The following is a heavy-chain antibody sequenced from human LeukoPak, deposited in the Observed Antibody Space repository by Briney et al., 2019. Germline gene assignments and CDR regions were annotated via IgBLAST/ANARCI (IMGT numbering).Heavy chain of an antibody. J-gene: IGHJ4*02. D-gene: IGHD3-22*01. Sequence: GGSLRLSCAASGFTFSSYAMHWVRQAPGKGLEWVAVISYDGSNKYYADSVKGRFIISRDNSKNTLYLQMNSLRAEDTAMYYCARSSYYDSSGYRPLGYWGQGTLVTVSS. CDR2: ISYDGSNK. V-gene: IGHV3-30-3*01. CDR3: ARSSYYDSSGYRPLGY. CDR1: GFTFSSYA.